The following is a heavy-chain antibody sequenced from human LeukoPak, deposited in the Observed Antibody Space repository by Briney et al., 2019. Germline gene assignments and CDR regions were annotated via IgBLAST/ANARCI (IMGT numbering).Heavy chain of an antibody. V-gene: IGHV3-33*01. CDR1: GFTFSSYG. Sequence: PGRSLRLSCAASGFTFSSYGMHWVRQAPGKGREWVAVMWYDGSNKYYADSVKGRFTISRYNSKNTLYLQMNSLRAEDTAVYYCARVGGRSGYGDYVLIDYWGQGALVTVSP. CDR2: MWYDGSNK. J-gene: IGHJ4*02. CDR3: ARVGGRSGYGDYVLIDY. D-gene: IGHD4-17*01.